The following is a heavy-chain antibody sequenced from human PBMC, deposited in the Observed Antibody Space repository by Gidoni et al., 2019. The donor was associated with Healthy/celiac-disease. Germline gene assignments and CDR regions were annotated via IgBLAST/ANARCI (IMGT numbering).Heavy chain of an antibody. J-gene: IGHJ4*02. CDR1: GGSFSGYY. D-gene: IGHD2-15*01. Sequence: QVQLQQWGAGLLKPSETLSLTCAVYGGSFSGYYWSWIRQPPGKGLEWIGEINHSGSTNYNPSLKSRVTISVDTSKNQFSLKLSSVTAADTAVYYCARKFNARWSNHRNGLDYWGQGTLVTVSS. CDR2: INHSGST. CDR3: ARKFNARWSNHRNGLDY. V-gene: IGHV4-34*01.